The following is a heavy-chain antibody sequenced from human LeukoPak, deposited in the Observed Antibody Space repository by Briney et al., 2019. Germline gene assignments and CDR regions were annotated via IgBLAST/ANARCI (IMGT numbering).Heavy chain of an antibody. CDR2: MYNSGST. CDR3: VRAEGGGYARY. J-gene: IGHJ4*02. D-gene: IGHD5-12*01. CDR1: GASISNYY. Sequence: SETLSLTCTVSGASISNYYWSWIRQPAGKGLEWIGRMYNSGSTIYNPSLQSRVTVSLDTSSNHFSLNLISVTAADTAVYYCVRAEGGGYARYWGQGTLVTVSS. V-gene: IGHV4-4*07.